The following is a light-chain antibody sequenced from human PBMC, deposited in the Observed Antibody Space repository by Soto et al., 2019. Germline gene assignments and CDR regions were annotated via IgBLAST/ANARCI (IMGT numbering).Light chain of an antibody. J-gene: IGLJ3*02. V-gene: IGLV2-14*01. Sequence: QSALTQPASVSGSPGQSITISCAGTSSDVGGYNYVSWYQQHPGKAPKLMIYEVSNRPSGVSNRFSGSKSGNTASLTISGLQAEDEADYYCSSYTSSSNRLFGGGTKRTVL. CDR1: SSDVGGYNY. CDR3: SSYTSSSNRL. CDR2: EVS.